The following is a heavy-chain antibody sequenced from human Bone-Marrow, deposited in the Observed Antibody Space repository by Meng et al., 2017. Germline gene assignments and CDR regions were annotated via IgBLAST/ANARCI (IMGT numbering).Heavy chain of an antibody. CDR3: ARGCVDWLLGGGAFDI. Sequence: GGPLRLSCAASGFTFSSYEMNWVRQAPGKGLEWVSYISSSGSTIYYADSVKGRFTISRDNAKNSLYLQMNSLRAEDTAVYYCARGCVDWLLGGGAFDIWGQGTMVTVSS. CDR2: ISSSGSTI. CDR1: GFTFSSYE. J-gene: IGHJ3*02. D-gene: IGHD3-9*01. V-gene: IGHV3-48*03.